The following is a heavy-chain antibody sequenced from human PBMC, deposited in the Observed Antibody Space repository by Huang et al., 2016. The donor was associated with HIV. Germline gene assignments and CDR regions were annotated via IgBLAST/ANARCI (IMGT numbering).Heavy chain of an antibody. D-gene: IGHD4-17*01. V-gene: IGHV1-69*12. CDR2: IIPMFGTP. Sequence: QVQLVQSGAEVKTPGSSVKVSCKASGGTFSKYAISWVRQAPGPGLEWMGGIIPMFGTPKYARKLQGRVTITAEDSTSTTYVEVSSLRSEDTALYYCARGQLGSYGDYDVLYWGQGTLVTVSS. J-gene: IGHJ4*02. CDR1: GGTFSKYA. CDR3: ARGQLGSYGDYDVLY.